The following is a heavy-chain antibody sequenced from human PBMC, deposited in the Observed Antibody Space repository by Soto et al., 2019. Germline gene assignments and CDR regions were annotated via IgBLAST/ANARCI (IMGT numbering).Heavy chain of an antibody. V-gene: IGHV4-30-2*01. CDR1: GASITFGGYS. D-gene: IGHD1-26*01. CDR2: INHLETT. J-gene: IGHJ4*02. CDR3: ARGGGSDSCEY. Sequence: SETLSLTCTVSGASITFGGYSWSWIRHTPGKGLEWIGYINHLETTFYNPSFESRLTLSIDRAKNQFSLKLHSMSAADRAVYFCARGGGSDSCEYWGQGTMVIVSS.